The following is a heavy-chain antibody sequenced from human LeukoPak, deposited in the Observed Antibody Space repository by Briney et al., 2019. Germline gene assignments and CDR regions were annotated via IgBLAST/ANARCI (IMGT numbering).Heavy chain of an antibody. CDR3: ARSGLSDYCDC. Sequence: SQTLSLTCAISGDSISSNSAAWIWLRQSPSRGFEWLGRTYYRSKWYHDFAVSVESRITINPDTSKNQFSLQLNSVTPEDTAMYYCARSGLSDYCDCWGLGTLVTVSS. J-gene: IGHJ4*02. V-gene: IGHV6-1*01. CDR2: TYYRSKWYH. CDR1: GDSISSNSAA. D-gene: IGHD3-9*01.